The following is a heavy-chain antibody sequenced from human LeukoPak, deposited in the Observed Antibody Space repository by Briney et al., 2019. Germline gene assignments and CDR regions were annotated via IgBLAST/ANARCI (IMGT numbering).Heavy chain of an antibody. J-gene: IGHJ6*04. CDR1: GFTFSTYS. Sequence: GGSLRLSCAASGFTFSTYSMNWVRQVPGKGLECVSYISSSGSTIYYADSVKGRFTISRDNAKNSLYLQMNSLRAEDTAVYYCAELGITMIGGVWGKGTTVTISS. V-gene: IGHV3-48*04. CDR2: ISSSGSTI. D-gene: IGHD3-10*02. CDR3: AELGITMIGGV.